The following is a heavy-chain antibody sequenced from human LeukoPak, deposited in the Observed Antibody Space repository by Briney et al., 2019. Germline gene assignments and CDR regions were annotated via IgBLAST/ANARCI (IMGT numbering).Heavy chain of an antibody. CDR2: ISYDGSNK. D-gene: IGHD3-10*01. CDR3: AKVAYGSGSYPDY. CDR1: GFTFSSYG. J-gene: IGHJ4*02. Sequence: PGRSLRLSYAASGFTFSSYGMHWVRQAPGKGLEWVTVISYDGSNKYYADSVKGRFTISRDNSKNTLYLQMNSLRAEDTAVYYCAKVAYGSGSYPDYWGQGTLVTVSS. V-gene: IGHV3-30*18.